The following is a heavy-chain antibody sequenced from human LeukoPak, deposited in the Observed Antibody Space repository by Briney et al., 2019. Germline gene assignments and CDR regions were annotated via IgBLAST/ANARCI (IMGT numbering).Heavy chain of an antibody. CDR3: AVNYYDSSGYYYVLFDY. J-gene: IGHJ4*02. V-gene: IGHV1-8*03. CDR2: MNPNSGNT. Sequence: ASVKVSCKASGYTFTSYDINWVRQATGQELEWMGWMNPNSGNTGYAQKFQGRVTITRNTSISTAYMELSSLRSEDTAVYYCAVNYYDSSGYYYVLFDYWGQGTLVTVSS. CDR1: GYTFTSYD. D-gene: IGHD3-22*01.